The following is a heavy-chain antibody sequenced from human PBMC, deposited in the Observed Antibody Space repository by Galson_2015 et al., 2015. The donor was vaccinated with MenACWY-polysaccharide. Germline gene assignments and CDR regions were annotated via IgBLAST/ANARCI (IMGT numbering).Heavy chain of an antibody. D-gene: IGHD4-17*01. CDR1: GDSIPSPGYY. CDR3: AGIPSTMTSFGWFDP. CDR2: IFNNGGP. V-gene: IGHV4-31*03. Sequence: TLSLTCSVSGDSIPSPGYYWTWIRQHPETGLEWIGYIFNNGGPKSNPSLRSRVSISSDTSRNQFSLHLTSVTAADTATYYCAGIPSTMTSFGWFDPWGQGILVTVSS. J-gene: IGHJ5*02.